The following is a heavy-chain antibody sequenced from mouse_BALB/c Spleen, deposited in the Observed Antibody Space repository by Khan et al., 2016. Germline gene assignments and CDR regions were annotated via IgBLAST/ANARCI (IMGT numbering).Heavy chain of an antibody. D-gene: IGHD2-12*01. Sequence: QVQLQQSGAELMKPGASMKISCKATGYTFSNYWIEWVRQRPGHGLEWIGEILPGSGHTNCNEKFRGKATFTAETSSNPAYMQLSSLISEDSAVFYWARNSYSYWFAYWGQGTLVTVSA. CDR1: GYTFSNYW. J-gene: IGHJ3*01. CDR2: ILPGSGHT. V-gene: IGHV1-9*01. CDR3: ARNSYSYWFAY.